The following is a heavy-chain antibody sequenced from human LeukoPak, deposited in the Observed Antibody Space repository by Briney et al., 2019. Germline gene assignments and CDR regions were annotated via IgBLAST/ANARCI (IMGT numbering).Heavy chain of an antibody. J-gene: IGHJ4*02. CDR1: GYTFTSYD. Sequence: GASVKVSCKASGYTFTSYDINWVRQATGQGLEWMGWMNPNSGNTGYAQKFQGRVTMTRNTSISTAYMELSSLRSEDMAVYYCARSRGYSYGYIDYWGQGTLVTVSS. CDR3: ARSRGYSYGYIDY. V-gene: IGHV1-8*01. CDR2: MNPNSGNT. D-gene: IGHD5-18*01.